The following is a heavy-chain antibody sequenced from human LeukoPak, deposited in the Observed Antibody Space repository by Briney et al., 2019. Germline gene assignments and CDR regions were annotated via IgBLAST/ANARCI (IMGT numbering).Heavy chain of an antibody. CDR2: MYDSGYT. Sequence: PSETLSLTCTVSGDSMSNYYWTWIRQPPGKGLEWIGYMYDSGYTSYSPSLKSRLTMSLDTSKNQFSLKLRSVTAADTAMYFCAGGSINWGTFYYYFDSWGHGTLVTVSS. V-gene: IGHV4-59*01. CDR3: AGGSINWGTFYYYFDS. CDR1: GDSMSNYY. J-gene: IGHJ4*01. D-gene: IGHD7-27*01.